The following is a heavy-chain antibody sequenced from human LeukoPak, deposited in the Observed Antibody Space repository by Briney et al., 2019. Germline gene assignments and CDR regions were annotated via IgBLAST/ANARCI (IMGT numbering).Heavy chain of an antibody. CDR3: ARGEGYYYGSGSSWP. V-gene: IGHV3-30-3*01. CDR1: GFTFSSYA. Sequence: GGSLRLSCAASGFTFSSYAMHWVRQAPGKGLEWVAVISYDGSNKYYADSVKGRFTISRDNSKNTLYLQMNSLRAEDTAVYYCARGEGYYYGSGSSWPWGQGTLVTVSS. J-gene: IGHJ5*02. CDR2: ISYDGSNK. D-gene: IGHD3-10*01.